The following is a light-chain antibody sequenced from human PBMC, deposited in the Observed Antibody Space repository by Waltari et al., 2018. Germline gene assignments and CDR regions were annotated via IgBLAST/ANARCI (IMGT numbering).Light chain of an antibody. V-gene: IGLV2-14*03. CDR3: CSYRYGDTWV. CDR2: DVN. J-gene: IGLJ3*02. CDR1: SSDIGDSNY. Sequence: QSALTQPASVSGSPGQSITISCTGTSSDIGDSNYVSWFQQLPGKVPKLIIYDVNNRPAGVSSRFSGSKSDNTASLSISGLQAEDEADCYCCSYRYGDTWVFGGGTKLTVL.